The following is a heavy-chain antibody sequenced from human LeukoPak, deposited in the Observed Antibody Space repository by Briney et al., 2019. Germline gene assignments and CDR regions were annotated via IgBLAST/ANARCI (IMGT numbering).Heavy chain of an antibody. D-gene: IGHD3-10*01. CDR1: GNIFNTYG. V-gene: IGHV1-69*13. Sequence: SVKVSCKDSGNIFNTYGFSWVRQAPGQGLEWMGGIIPIFGTANYAQKFQGRVTITADESTSTAYMELSSLRSEDTAVYYCARGGAHNYYYMDVWGKGTTVTVSS. CDR2: IIPIFGTA. CDR3: ARGGAHNYYYMDV. J-gene: IGHJ6*03.